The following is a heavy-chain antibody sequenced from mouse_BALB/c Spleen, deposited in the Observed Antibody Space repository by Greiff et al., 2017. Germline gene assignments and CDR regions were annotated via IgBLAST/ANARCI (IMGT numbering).Heavy chain of an antibody. J-gene: IGHJ3*01. D-gene: IGHD2-4*01. CDR3: TRDGDYDWFAY. V-gene: IGHV1S81*02. Sequence: VQLQQPGAELVKPGASVKLSCKASGYTFTSYYMYWVKQRPGQGLEWIGGINPSNGGTNFNEKFKSKATLTVDKSSSTAYMQLSSLTSEDSAVYYCTRDGDYDWFAYWGQGTLVTVSA. CDR1: GYTFTSYY. CDR2: INPSNGGT.